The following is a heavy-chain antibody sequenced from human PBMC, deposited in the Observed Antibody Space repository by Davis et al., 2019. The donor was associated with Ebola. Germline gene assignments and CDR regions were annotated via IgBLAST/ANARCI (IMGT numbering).Heavy chain of an antibody. Sequence: ASVKVSCKASGYTFTAYYIHWVRQAPGQGLEWMGIINPSGGSTSYAQKFQGRVTMTRDTSTSTVYMELSSLRSEDTAVYYCAREYVVVVAATDYWYYGMDVWGKGTTVTVSS. V-gene: IGHV1-46*01. CDR1: GYTFTAYY. CDR2: INPSGGST. CDR3: AREYVVVVAATDYWYYGMDV. D-gene: IGHD2-15*01. J-gene: IGHJ6*04.